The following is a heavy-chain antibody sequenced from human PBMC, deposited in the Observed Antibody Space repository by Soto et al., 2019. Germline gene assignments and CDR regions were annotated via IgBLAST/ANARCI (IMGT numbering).Heavy chain of an antibody. D-gene: IGHD1-1*01. V-gene: IGHV4-38-2*02. CDR1: GFSISSGYY. J-gene: IGHJ4*02. CDR3: AREKVGTAFFDN. CDR2: IYRSGNS. Sequence: PETLSLTCDVSGFSISSGYYWSWVRQPPGKGLEWIGSIYRSGNSYHNPSLETRLILSVDTSKNQYSLKLASVTAADTAMYYCAREKVGTAFFDNWGQGTQVTVSS.